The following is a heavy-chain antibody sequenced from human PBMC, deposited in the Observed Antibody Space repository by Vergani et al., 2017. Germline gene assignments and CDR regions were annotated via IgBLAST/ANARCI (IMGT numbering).Heavy chain of an antibody. V-gene: IGHV3-21*01. CDR1: GFTFSSYA. J-gene: IGHJ6*03. D-gene: IGHD6-6*01. CDR2: ISSSSSYI. CDR3: ARAEYSSSPGYYYYYMDV. Sequence: EVQLLESGGGLVQPGGSLRLSCAASGFTFSSYAMSWVRQAPGKGLEWVSSISSSSSYIYYADSVKGRFTISRDNAKNSLYLQMNSLRAEDTAVYYCARAEYSSSPGYYYYYMDVWGKGTTVTVSS.